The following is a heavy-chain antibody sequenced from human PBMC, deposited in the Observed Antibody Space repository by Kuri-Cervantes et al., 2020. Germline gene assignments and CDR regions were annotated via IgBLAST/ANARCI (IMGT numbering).Heavy chain of an antibody. CDR1: GYTFTSYG. V-gene: IGHV1-18*01. CDR2: ISAYNGNT. CDR3: VRDSTEWLRFHYYGMDV. D-gene: IGHD5-12*01. Sequence: ASVKVSCKATGYTFTSYGISWVRQPPGQGLEWMGWISAYNGNTNYAQKLQGRVTMTTDTSTSTAYMELRSLRSDDTAVYYCVRDSTEWLRFHYYGMDVWGQGTTVTVSS. J-gene: IGHJ6*02.